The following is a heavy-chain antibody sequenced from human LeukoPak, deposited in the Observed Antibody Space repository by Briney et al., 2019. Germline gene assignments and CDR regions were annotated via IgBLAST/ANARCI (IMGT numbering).Heavy chain of an antibody. V-gene: IGHV3-23*01. CDR2: IGGSGFST. CDR1: GFTFSSYA. J-gene: IGHJ4*02. D-gene: IGHD3-3*01. CDR3: ARDTIN. Sequence: GGSLRLSCAASGFTFSSYAMNWVRQPPGKGLEWVSAIGGSGFSTYSADSVKGRFTISRDNSKNSLYLQMNGLRDEDTAVYYCARDTINWGQGTLVTVSS.